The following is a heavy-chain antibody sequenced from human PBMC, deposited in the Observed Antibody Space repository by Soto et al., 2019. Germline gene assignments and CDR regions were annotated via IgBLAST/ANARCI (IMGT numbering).Heavy chain of an antibody. Sequence: SGPTLVNPTQTLTLTCTFSAFSLSTGGVGVGWIRQPPGKALEWLALIYWDDDKRYSPSLRSRLTITKDTSKNQVVLTMTNMDPGDTATYYCIQSRCGGDCLQSYASYYYYGMDVWGQGTTVTVSS. V-gene: IGHV2-5*02. CDR2: IYWDDDK. D-gene: IGHD2-21*02. CDR1: AFSLSTGGVG. J-gene: IGHJ6*02. CDR3: IQSRCGGDCLQSYASYYYYGMDV.